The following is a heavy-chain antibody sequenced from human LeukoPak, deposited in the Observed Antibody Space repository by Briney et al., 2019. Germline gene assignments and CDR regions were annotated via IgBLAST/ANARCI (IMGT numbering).Heavy chain of an antibody. D-gene: IGHD3-3*01. CDR2: IYASGT. Sequence: SETLSLTCTVSGYSISSGYYWGWIRQPAGKGLEWIGHIYASGTYNPSLKSRVTISVDMSKNQFSLKVSSVTAADTAVYYCARADTVFGPEYWGPGTQVIVSS. V-gene: IGHV4-38-2*02. CDR3: ARADTVFGPEY. J-gene: IGHJ4*02. CDR1: GYSISSGYY.